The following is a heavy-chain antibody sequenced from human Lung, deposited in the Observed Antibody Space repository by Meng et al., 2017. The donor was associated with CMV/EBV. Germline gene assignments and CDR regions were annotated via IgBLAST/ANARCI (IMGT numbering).Heavy chain of an antibody. CDR2: MNPNIGNT. Sequence: ASVKVSXKASGYTFTSYDISWVRQAPGQGLEWMGWMNPNIGNTDSAQNFQGRVTMTRNASISTAYMELSSLRSEDTAVYYCARAVYCIGTTCFFYPMDVWGHGTTVXVSS. D-gene: IGHD2-2*01. V-gene: IGHV1-8*01. J-gene: IGHJ6*02. CDR1: GYTFTSYD. CDR3: ARAVYCIGTTCFFYPMDV.